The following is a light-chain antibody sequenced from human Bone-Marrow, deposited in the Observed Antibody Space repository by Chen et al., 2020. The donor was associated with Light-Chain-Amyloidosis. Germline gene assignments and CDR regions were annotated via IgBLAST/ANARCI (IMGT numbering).Light chain of an antibody. V-gene: IGLV1-44*01. CDR3: AAWDDSLNGPGFV. Sequence: QSVLTQPPSASGPPGQRVTISCSGSSSNIGSNAVYWYQQLPGTAPKLLIYSNNQRPSGVPDRVSGSKSGTSASLAISGLQSEDEADYYCAAWDDSLNGPGFVFGTGTKVTVV. CDR1: SSNIGSNA. J-gene: IGLJ1*01. CDR2: SNN.